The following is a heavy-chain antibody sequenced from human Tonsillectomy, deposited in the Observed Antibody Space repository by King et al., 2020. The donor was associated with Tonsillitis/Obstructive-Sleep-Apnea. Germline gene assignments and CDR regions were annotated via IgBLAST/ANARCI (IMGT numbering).Heavy chain of an antibody. CDR3: AREKCGSSCSDY. CDR2: IPFDGGKK. CDR1: GLTFSTYP. J-gene: IGHJ4*02. Sequence: VQLVQSGGGVVQPGGSLRLSCPASGLTFSTYPMHWVRQAQGKGLKWGALIPFDGGKKYYEDSVKGRFTISRDNSKNRLYMQMNSLRAEETAVYYCAREKCGSSCSDYWGQGTLVTVSS. V-gene: IGHV3-30*04. D-gene: IGHD2-15*01.